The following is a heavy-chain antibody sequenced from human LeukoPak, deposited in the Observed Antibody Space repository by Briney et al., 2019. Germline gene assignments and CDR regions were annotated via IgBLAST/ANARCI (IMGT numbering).Heavy chain of an antibody. V-gene: IGHV1-24*01. CDR2: FDPEDGET. CDR1: GYTLTELS. CDR3: ATEYSSGWYGDAFDI. Sequence: ASVKVSCKVSGYTLTELSMHWVPQAPGKGLEWMGGFDPEDGETIYAQKFQGRVTMTEDTSTDTAYMELSSLRSEDTAVYYCATEYSSGWYGDAFDIWGQGTMVTVSS. J-gene: IGHJ3*02. D-gene: IGHD6-19*01.